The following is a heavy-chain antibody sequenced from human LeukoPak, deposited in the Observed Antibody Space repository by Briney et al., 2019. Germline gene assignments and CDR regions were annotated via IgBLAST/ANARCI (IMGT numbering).Heavy chain of an antibody. CDR2: IIPIFGTA. J-gene: IGHJ6*02. CDR1: GGTFSSYA. V-gene: IGHV1-69*13. Sequence: SVKVSCKASGGTFSSYAISWVRQAPGQGLEWMGGIIPIFGTANYAQKFQGRVTITADESTSTAYMELSSLRSEDTAVYYCAREVGYCSSTSCYYSYYYYYGMDVWGQGTTVTVSS. D-gene: IGHD2-2*01. CDR3: AREVGYCSSTSCYYSYYYYYGMDV.